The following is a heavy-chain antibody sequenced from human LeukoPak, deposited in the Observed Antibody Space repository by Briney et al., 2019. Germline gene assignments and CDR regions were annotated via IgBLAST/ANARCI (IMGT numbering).Heavy chain of an antibody. CDR2: ISSSSSYI. Sequence: GGTLRLSCAASGFTFSSYSMTWVRQAPGKGLEWVSSISSSSSYIYYADSVKGRFTISRDNAKNSLYLQMNSLRAEDTAVYYCARDLFYSVSGTYYNVGRVFNYWGQGTLVTVSS. J-gene: IGHJ4*02. V-gene: IGHV3-21*04. D-gene: IGHD3-10*01. CDR3: ARDLFYSVSGTYYNVGRVFNY. CDR1: GFTFSSYS.